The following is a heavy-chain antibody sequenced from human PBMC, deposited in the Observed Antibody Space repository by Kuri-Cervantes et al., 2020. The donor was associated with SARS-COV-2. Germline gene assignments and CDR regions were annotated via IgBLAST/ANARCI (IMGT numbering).Heavy chain of an antibody. CDR1: GFIFSRYG. D-gene: IGHD7-27*01. J-gene: IGHJ4*02. CDR2: VWYDGTTK. Sequence: GGSLRLSCEASGFIFSRYGMHWVRQPPGKGLERVAVVWYDGTTKHYSDSVRGRFTISRDNSKNTLSLQMESLRVEDTAVYYCARDRQNWGFGVAHWGQGTPVTVSS. V-gene: IGHV3-33*08. CDR3: ARDRQNWGFGVAH.